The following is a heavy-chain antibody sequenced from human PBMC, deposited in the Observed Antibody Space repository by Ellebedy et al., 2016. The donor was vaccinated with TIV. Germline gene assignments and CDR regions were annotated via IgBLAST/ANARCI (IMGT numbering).Heavy chain of an antibody. CDR1: GYSMSSGYY. J-gene: IGHJ3*02. Sequence: SETLSLTCTVSGYSMSSGYYWGWIRQPPGKGLEWIGSIYHSGSTYYNPSLKRRVTISIDTSKNQFSLKLSSVTAADTAVYYCATFRNLDGFDIWGQGTMVTVSS. CDR2: IYHSGST. CDR3: ATFRNLDGFDI. V-gene: IGHV4-38-2*02.